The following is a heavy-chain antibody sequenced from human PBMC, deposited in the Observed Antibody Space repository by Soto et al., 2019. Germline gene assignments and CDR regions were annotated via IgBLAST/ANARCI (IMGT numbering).Heavy chain of an antibody. CDR3: ARQSYDSSGYWDYYYGMDV. Sequence: SETLSLTCAVSGGSISSSNWWSWVRQPPGKGLEWIGEIYHSGSTNYNPSLKSGVTISVDKSKNQFSLKLSSVTAADTAVYYCARQSYDSSGYWDYYYGMDVWGQGTTVTVPS. CDR2: IYHSGST. D-gene: IGHD3-22*01. J-gene: IGHJ6*02. CDR1: GGSISSSNW. V-gene: IGHV4-4*02.